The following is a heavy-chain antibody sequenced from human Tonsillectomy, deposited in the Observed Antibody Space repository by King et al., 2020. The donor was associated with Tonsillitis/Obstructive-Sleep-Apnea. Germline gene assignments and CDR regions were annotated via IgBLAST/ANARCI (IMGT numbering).Heavy chain of an antibody. Sequence: VQLVESGAEVKKPGESLKISCKGSGYSFINYWIGWVRQMPGKGLEWMGIIYPGDSDTRYSPSFQGQVTISADKSISTAYLQLRSLKASDAAMYYCARLWNYEVGSDYWGQGPLVTVSS. CDR1: GYSFINYW. V-gene: IGHV5-51*03. J-gene: IGHJ4*02. CDR3: ARLWNYEVGSDY. CDR2: IYPGDSDT. D-gene: IGHD1-7*01.